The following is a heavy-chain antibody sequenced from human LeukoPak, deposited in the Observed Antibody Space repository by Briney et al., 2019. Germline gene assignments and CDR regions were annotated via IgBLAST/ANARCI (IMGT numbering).Heavy chain of an antibody. CDR1: GFTVSSNY. CDR3: ARMGVGAMGF. CDR2: IYSGGST. V-gene: IGHV3-53*01. J-gene: IGHJ4*02. Sequence: GGSLRLSCAASGFTVSSNYMSWVRQAPGKGLEWVSVIYSGGSTYYADSVKGRFTISRNNSKNILYLQKNSLRAEDTAVYYCARMGVGAMGFWGQGTLVTVSS. D-gene: IGHD1-26*01.